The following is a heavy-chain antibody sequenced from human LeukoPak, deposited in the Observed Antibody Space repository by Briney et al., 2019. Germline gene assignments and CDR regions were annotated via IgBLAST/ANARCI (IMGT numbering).Heavy chain of an antibody. D-gene: IGHD2-2*01. V-gene: IGHV5-51*01. CDR2: IYPDDSNT. CDR3: ALQPGYCSSASCSHFDF. Sequence: GGSLQISCKGSGYTFHSYWIAWVRQMPGKGLEWMGIIYPDDSNTRYSPSFQGQVTISVDKSFSTAYLQWNSLKASDTAMYYCALQPGYCSSASCSHFDFWGQGTLVTVSS. CDR1: GYTFHSYW. J-gene: IGHJ4*02.